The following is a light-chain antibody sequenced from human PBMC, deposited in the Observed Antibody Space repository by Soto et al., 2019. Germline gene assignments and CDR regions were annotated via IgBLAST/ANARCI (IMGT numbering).Light chain of an antibody. J-gene: IGKJ5*01. CDR1: QDISNY. CDR2: DAS. Sequence: DIQMTQSPSSLSASVGDRVTITCQASQDISNYLNWYQQKPGKAPKLLIYDASNLETGVPSRFSGSGSGTDFTFTISSLQAEDIAKYYCQQYDNLPPFGQGTRLEIK. CDR3: QQYDNLPP. V-gene: IGKV1-33*01.